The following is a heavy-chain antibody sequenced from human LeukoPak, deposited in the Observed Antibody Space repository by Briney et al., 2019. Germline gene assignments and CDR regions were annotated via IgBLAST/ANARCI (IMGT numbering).Heavy chain of an antibody. Sequence: SETLSLTCAVYGGSFSGYYWSWIRQPPGKGLEWIGEINHSGSTNYNPSLKSRVTISVDTSKNQFSLKLSSVTAADTAVYYCARGLFGGGGAGWGQGTLVTVSS. CDR2: INHSGST. CDR1: GGSFSGYY. J-gene: IGHJ4*02. CDR3: ARGLFGGGGAG. V-gene: IGHV4-34*01. D-gene: IGHD2-15*01.